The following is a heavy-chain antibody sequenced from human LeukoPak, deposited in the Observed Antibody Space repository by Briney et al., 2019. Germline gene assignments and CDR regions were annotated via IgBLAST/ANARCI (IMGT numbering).Heavy chain of an antibody. D-gene: IGHD6-19*01. CDR1: GFTFSSYE. CDR2: ISSSGSTI. Sequence: PGGSLRLSCAASGFTFSSYEVNWVRQAPGKGLEWVSYISSSGSTIYYADSVKGRFTISRDNAKNSLYLQMNSLRAEDTAVYCCAKAAIAVALYDAFDIWGQGTMVTVSS. CDR3: AKAAIAVALYDAFDI. V-gene: IGHV3-48*03. J-gene: IGHJ3*02.